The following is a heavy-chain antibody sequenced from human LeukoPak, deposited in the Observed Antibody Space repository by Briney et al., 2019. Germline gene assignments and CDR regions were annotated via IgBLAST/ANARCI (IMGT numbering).Heavy chain of an antibody. Sequence: GGSLRLSCAASGFTFSSYEMNWVRQAPGKGVEWVSYINIDSITVHYADSVKGRFTISRDNAKNSLYLQMNSLRAEDTAVYYCSTAKFDNWGQGTLGTVSS. J-gene: IGHJ4*02. CDR3: STAKFDN. CDR2: INIDSITV. V-gene: IGHV3-48*03. CDR1: GFTFSSYE.